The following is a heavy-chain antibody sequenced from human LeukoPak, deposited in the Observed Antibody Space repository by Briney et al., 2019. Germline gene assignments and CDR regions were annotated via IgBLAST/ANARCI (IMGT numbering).Heavy chain of an antibody. CDR3: ARSGRGTYYYFDY. Sequence: ALVTVSCKASGYTFTRYGMSWVRQAPGEGVEWMGWISGSNGNTNYAQKLQGRVTMTTDTSTGTAYMELRSLRSDDTAVYYCARSGRGTYYYFDYWGQGTLVTVSS. CDR1: GYTFTRYG. J-gene: IGHJ4*02. D-gene: IGHD1-26*01. CDR2: ISGSNGNT. V-gene: IGHV1-18*01.